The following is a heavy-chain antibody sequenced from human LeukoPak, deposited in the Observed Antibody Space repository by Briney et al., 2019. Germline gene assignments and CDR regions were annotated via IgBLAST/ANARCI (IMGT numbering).Heavy chain of an antibody. CDR3: AREAIAARRGGLSWFDP. CDR1: GFTFSSYW. CDR2: INSDGSST. D-gene: IGHD6-6*01. V-gene: IGHV3-74*01. Sequence: GGSLRLSCAASGFTFSSYWMHWVRQAPGKGLVWVSRINSDGSSTSYADSVKGRFTISRDNAKNTLYLQMNSLRAEDTAVYYCAREAIAARRGGLSWFDPWGQGTLVTVSS. J-gene: IGHJ5*02.